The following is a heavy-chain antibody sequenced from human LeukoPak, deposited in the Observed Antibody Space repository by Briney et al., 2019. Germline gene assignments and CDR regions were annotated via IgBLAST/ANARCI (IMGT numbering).Heavy chain of an antibody. CDR1: GFTFSSYS. Sequence: PGGSLRLSCAASGFTFSSYSMSWVRQAPGKGLEWVSSISSSGGNTYYPDSVKGRFTISRDNSKNTMYLQMNSLRAEDTATYYCARDTRGESDYWGHGTLVTVSS. CDR3: ARDTRGESDY. D-gene: IGHD2-2*01. CDR2: ISSSGGNT. V-gene: IGHV3-23*01. J-gene: IGHJ4*01.